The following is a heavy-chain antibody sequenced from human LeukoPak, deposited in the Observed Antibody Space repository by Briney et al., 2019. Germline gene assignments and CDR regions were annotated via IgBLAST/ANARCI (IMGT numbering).Heavy chain of an antibody. CDR1: GYTFTDYY. CDR3: ARDLGFGYDFPDF. D-gene: IGHD5-12*01. V-gene: IGHV1-2*02. J-gene: IGHJ4*02. CDR2: INPKSGGT. Sequence: ASVKVSCKASGYTFTDYYMHWVRQAPGQGLEWMGWINPKSGGTNDAQRFQGRITMTTDTSVSTAYMELSRLTPDDTAVYYCARDLGFGYDFPDFWGQGTLVTVSS.